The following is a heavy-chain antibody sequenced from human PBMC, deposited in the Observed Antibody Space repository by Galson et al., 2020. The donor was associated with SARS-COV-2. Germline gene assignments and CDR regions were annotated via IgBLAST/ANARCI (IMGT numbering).Heavy chain of an antibody. J-gene: IGHJ4*02. CDR3: GRGDMRNDDFDY. CDR1: GFTFSSYW. D-gene: IGHD3-16*01. CDR2: IYSEGSST. V-gene: IGHV3-74*01. Sequence: GGSLRLSCAASGFTFSSYWMHWVRQAPGKGLVWVSRIYSEGSSTSYADSVKGRFTISGDDAKNTLYLHMRSLRAEDTAVYYCGRGDMRNDDFDYWGQGTLVTVSS.